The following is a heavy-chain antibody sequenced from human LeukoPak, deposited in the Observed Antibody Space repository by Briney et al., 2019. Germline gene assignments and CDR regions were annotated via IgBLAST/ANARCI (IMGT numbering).Heavy chain of an antibody. V-gene: IGHV4-61*01. CDR3: ARGVVAAPQTFDY. Sequence: ASETLSLTCTVSGVSISSSSFYWSWIRQPPGKGLAWIGYISYSGSTNYNPSLKSRVTISVDTSKNQFSLKLTSVTAADTAVYYCARGVVAAPQTFDYWGQGTLVTVSP. CDR1: GVSISSSSFY. J-gene: IGHJ4*02. D-gene: IGHD2-15*01. CDR2: ISYSGST.